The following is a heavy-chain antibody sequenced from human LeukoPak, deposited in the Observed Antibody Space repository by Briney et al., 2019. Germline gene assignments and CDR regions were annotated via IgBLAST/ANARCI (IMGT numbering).Heavy chain of an antibody. D-gene: IGHD3-16*01. J-gene: IGHJ4*02. V-gene: IGHV1-2*02. CDR1: GYPLSDYS. CDR2: MKLNTGVT. Sequence: GASVKVSCKPSGYPLSDYSIHWVRLAPGQGLEWMGLMKLNTGVTNSAQKFQGRLTMTRDTSMSTAYMEMSRLKDDDTAMYYCARVRYRLAETYIDYWGQGTLVTVSS. CDR3: ARVRYRLAETYIDY.